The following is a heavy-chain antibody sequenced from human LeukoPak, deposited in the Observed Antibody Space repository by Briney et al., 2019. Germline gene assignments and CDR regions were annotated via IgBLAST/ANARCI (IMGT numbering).Heavy chain of an antibody. CDR3: ASFYQVYDFDY. D-gene: IGHD6-6*01. J-gene: IGHJ4*02. CDR1: GGSLSSAGYY. CDR2: IYYSGTT. Sequence: PSETLSLTCTVSGGSLSSAGYYWGWLRQPPGKGLEWIGYIYYSGTTYYNPSLKSRVTISVDTSKNQFSLKLSSVTAADTAVYYCASFYQVYDFDYWGQGTLVTVSS. V-gene: IGHV4-30-4*01.